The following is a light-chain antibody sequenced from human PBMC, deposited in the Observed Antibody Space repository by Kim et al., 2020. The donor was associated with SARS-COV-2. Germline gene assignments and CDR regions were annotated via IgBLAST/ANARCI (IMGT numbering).Light chain of an antibody. J-gene: IGLJ3*02. CDR3: QSADSSANYWV. CDR2: KDT. Sequence: SYELTQPPSVSVSPGQTARITCSGDALPRQYASWYQQRPGQAPALIIYKDTERPSGIPERFSGSSSGTTVTLTIRGVQAEDAADYFCQSADSSANYWVFGGGTQLTVL. V-gene: IGLV3-25*03. CDR1: ALPRQY.